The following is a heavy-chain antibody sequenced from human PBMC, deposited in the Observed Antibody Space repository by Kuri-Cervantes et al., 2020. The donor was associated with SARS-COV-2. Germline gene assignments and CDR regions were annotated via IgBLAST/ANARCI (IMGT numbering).Heavy chain of an antibody. CDR1: GGTSSSYA. J-gene: IGHJ2*01. CDR2: INPNSGGT. V-gene: IGHV1-2*02. Sequence: ASVKVSCKASGGTSSSYAISWVRQAPGQGLEWMGWINPNSGGTNYAQKFQGRVTMTRDTSISTAYMELSRLRSDDTAVYYCARGYTIFGVVGYFDLWGRGTLVTVSS. CDR3: ARGYTIFGVVGYFDL. D-gene: IGHD3-3*01.